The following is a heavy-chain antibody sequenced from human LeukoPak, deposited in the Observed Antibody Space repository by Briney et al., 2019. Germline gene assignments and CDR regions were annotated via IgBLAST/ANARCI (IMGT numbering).Heavy chain of an antibody. V-gene: IGHV1-2*02. CDR3: ARDLTVTYNYSGYYGMDV. CDR2: INPNSGGT. CDR1: GYTFTGYY. J-gene: IGHJ6*02. Sequence: ASVKVSCKASGYTFTGYYMHWVRQAPGQGLEWMGWINPNSGGTNYAQKFQGRVTMTRDTSISTAYMELSSLRSEDTAVYYCARDLTVTYNYSGYYGMDVWGQGTTVTVSS. D-gene: IGHD4-17*01.